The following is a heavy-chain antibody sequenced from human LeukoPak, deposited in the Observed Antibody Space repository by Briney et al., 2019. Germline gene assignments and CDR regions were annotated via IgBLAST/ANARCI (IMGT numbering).Heavy chain of an antibody. CDR2: INKDGSSI. J-gene: IGHJ4*02. D-gene: IGHD5-18*01. CDR1: GFAFSSFW. V-gene: IGHV3-74*03. CDR3: ARGYTYGSIDY. Sequence: GSLRLSCAASGFAFSSFWMHWVRQVPGEGLVWVSRINKDGSSITYADSVKGRFTISRDNAKNTLYLQMNSLRAEDTAVYYCARGYTYGSIDYWGQGTLVTVSS.